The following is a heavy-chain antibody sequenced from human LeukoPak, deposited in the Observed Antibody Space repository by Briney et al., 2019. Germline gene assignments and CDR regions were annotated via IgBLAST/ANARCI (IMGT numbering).Heavy chain of an antibody. D-gene: IGHD1-26*01. CDR3: ASSLSYSGRTDY. CDR2: ISYDGSNK. CDR1: GFTFSSYA. Sequence: GGSLRLSCAASGFTFSSYAMHWVRQAPGKGLEWVAVISYDGSNKYYADSAKGRFTISRDNSKNTLYLQMNSLRAEDTAVYYCASSLSYSGRTDYWGQGTLVTVSS. J-gene: IGHJ4*02. V-gene: IGHV3-30*04.